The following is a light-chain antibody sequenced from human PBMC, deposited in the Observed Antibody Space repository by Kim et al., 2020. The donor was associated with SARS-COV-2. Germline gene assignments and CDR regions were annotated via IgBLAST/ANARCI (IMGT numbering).Light chain of an antibody. CDR3: QHYNNLPLT. CDR1: QSISSN. Sequence: EIVMTQSPATLSVSPGERATLSCRASQSISSNLAWYQHKPGQAPRLLIYGASTRATGIPATFSGSGSGTEFTLTISSLQSEDFTIYYCQHYNNLPLTFGGGTKLEIK. V-gene: IGKV3-15*01. CDR2: GAS. J-gene: IGKJ4*01.